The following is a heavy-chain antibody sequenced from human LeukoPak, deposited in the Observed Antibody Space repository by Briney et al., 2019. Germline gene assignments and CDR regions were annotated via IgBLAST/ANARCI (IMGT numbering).Heavy chain of an antibody. J-gene: IGHJ4*02. CDR3: AKITKATTPNY. V-gene: IGHV3-53*01. D-gene: IGHD3-10*01. Sequence: GGSLRLSCAASGFTVDSNYLSWVRQASGKGLEWVSGITDSGRKTYYADSVKGRFSISRDNSKNTVYLQMSDLRAEDTAVYYCAKITKATTPNYWGQGTLVTVSS. CDR1: GFTVDSNY. CDR2: ITDSGRKT.